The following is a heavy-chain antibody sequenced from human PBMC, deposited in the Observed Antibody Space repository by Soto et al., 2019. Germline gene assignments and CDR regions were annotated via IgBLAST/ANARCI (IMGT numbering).Heavy chain of an antibody. J-gene: IGHJ4*02. D-gene: IGHD3-22*01. CDR1: GGSFSGYY. CDR2: INHSGST. V-gene: IGHV4-34*01. CDR3: ATVTYYYDSSGSQGD. Sequence: SETLSLTCAVYGGSFSGYYWSWIRQPPGKGLEWIGEINHSGSTNYNPSLKSRVTISVDTSKNQFSLKLSSVTAADTAVYYCATVTYYYDSSGSQGDWGQGTRVTVSS.